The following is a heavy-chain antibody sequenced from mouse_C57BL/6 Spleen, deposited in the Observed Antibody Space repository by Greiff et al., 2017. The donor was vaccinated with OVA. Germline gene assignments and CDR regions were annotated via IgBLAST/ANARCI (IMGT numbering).Heavy chain of an antibody. CDR2: IYPGSGST. D-gene: IGHD4-1*01. CDR1: GYTFTSYW. V-gene: IGHV1-55*01. CDR3: ARSGRWRYYFDY. J-gene: IGHJ2*01. Sequence: VQLQQPGAELVKPGASVKMSCKASGYTFTSYWITWVKQRPGQGLEWIGDIYPGSGSTNYNEKFKSKATLTVDTSSSTAYMQLSSLTSEDSAVDYCARSGRWRYYFDYWGQGTTLTVSS.